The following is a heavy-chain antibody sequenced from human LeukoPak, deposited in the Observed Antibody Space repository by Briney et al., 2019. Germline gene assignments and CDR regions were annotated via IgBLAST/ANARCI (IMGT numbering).Heavy chain of an antibody. J-gene: IGHJ4*02. D-gene: IGHD5-24*01. CDR2: IKQDGSEK. CDR3: ANGDGSDY. CDR1: GFTFSTYW. V-gene: IGHV3-7*01. Sequence: WGSLRLSCATSGFTFSTYWMSWVRQAPGKGLEWVANIKQDGSEKYYVDSVKGRFTISRDNAKNSLYLQMNSLRAEDTAVYYCANGDGSDYWGQGTLVTVSS.